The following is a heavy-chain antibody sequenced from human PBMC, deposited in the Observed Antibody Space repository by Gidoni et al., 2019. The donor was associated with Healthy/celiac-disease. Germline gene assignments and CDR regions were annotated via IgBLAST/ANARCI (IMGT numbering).Heavy chain of an antibody. J-gene: IGHJ6*02. CDR3: ARSMLGEGYEGPFMDV. V-gene: IGHV1-69*01. CDR2: ILPIFGTA. Sequence: QVQLVQSGSEVKKPGSSVKVSCKASGCTFSSYAISWVRQAPGQGLEWMGGILPIFGTANYAQKFQGRVTITADESTSTAYMELSSLRSEDTAVYYCARSMLGEGYEGPFMDVWGQGTTVTVSS. D-gene: IGHD5-12*01. CDR1: GCTFSSYA.